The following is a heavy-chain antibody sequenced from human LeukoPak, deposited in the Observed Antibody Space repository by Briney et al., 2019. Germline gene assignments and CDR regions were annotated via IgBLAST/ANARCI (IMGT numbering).Heavy chain of an antibody. J-gene: IGHJ4*02. Sequence: TGGSLRLSCVASAFTFRTYSMHWVRQAPGKGLEWVSSTSGSTSYIYYADSVRGRFTISRDNAKNSLYLQMNSLRPEDTAVYYCARGSDFVWGSYRPYFDYWGQGTLVTVSS. CDR3: ARGSDFVWGSYRPYFDY. V-gene: IGHV3-21*01. D-gene: IGHD3-16*02. CDR2: TSGSTSYI. CDR1: AFTFRTYS.